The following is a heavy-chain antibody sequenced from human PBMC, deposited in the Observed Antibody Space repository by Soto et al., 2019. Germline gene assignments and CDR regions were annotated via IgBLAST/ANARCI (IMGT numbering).Heavy chain of an antibody. D-gene: IGHD3-10*01. J-gene: IGHJ4*02. CDR3: VRGQYYFDY. CDR2: ISYDGSNN. CDR1: GFPFTTYG. Sequence: QVQLVESGGGVVQPGRSLRLSCAASGFPFTTYGMHWVREGPGKGLEWVAVISYDGSNNYYADSVKGRFTISRDNSKNTLYLQMNSLRPEDTALYYCVRGQYYFDYRGQGTLVTVSS. V-gene: IGHV3-30*03.